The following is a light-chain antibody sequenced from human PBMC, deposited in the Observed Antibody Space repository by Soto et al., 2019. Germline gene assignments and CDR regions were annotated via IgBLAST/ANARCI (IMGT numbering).Light chain of an antibody. CDR2: EDN. Sequence: QSVLTQPASMSGSPGQSITISCTGTRSDVGSYTLVSWYQQHPGRAPKLLIYEDNKRPSGISNRFSGSKSGNTASLTISGLQADDEADYYCCSYAGSSTSWVFGGGTKLTVL. CDR3: CSYAGSSTSWV. V-gene: IGLV2-23*01. CDR1: RSDVGSYTL. J-gene: IGLJ3*02.